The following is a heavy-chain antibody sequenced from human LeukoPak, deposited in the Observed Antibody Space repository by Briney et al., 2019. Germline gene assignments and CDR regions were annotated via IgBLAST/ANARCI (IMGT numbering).Heavy chain of an antibody. V-gene: IGHV1-8*01. D-gene: IGHD6-13*01. Sequence: ASVKVSCKASGYTFTSYDINWVRQATGQGLEWMGWMNPNSGNTGYAQKFQGRVTMTRNTSISTAYMELRSLRSDDTAVYYCARARAATGSVWFDPWGQGTLVTVSS. CDR3: ARARAATGSVWFDP. J-gene: IGHJ5*02. CDR1: GYTFTSYD. CDR2: MNPNSGNT.